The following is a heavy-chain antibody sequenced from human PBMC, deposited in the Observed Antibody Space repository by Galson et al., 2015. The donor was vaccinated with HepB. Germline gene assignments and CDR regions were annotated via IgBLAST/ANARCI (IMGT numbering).Heavy chain of an antibody. D-gene: IGHD3-22*01. J-gene: IGHJ1*01. CDR2: IYYSGST. CDR3: ARQRYYYDSSGYYYWYFQH. Sequence: ETLSLTCTVSGGSISSSSYYWGWIRQPPGKGLERIGSIYYSGSTYYNPSLKSRVTISVDTSKNQFSLKLSSVTAADTAVYYCARQRYYYDSSGYYYWYFQHWGQGTLVTVSS. CDR1: GGSISSSSYY. V-gene: IGHV4-39*01.